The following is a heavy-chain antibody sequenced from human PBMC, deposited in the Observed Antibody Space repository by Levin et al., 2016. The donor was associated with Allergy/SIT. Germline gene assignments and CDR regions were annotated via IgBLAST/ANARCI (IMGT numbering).Heavy chain of an antibody. J-gene: IGHJ6*02. D-gene: IGHD3-3*01. CDR3: AREPRGIGYYYYGMDV. Sequence: ASVKVSCKASGYTFTSYYMHWVRQAPGQGLEWMGIINPSGGSTSYAQKFQGRVTITADKSTSTAYMELSSLRSEDTAVYYCAREPRGIGYYYYGMDVWGQGTTVTVSS. V-gene: IGHV1-46*01. CDR2: INPSGGST. CDR1: GYTFTSYY.